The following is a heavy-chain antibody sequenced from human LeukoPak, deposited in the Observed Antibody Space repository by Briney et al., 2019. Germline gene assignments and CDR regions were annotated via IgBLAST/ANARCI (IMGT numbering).Heavy chain of an antibody. CDR3: TSISIAVAGTRRSSYYYMDV. CDR2: IIPIFGTA. J-gene: IGHJ6*03. D-gene: IGHD6-19*01. Sequence: SVKVSCKASGGTFSSYAISWVRQAPGQGLEWMGRIIPIFGTANYAQKFQGRVTITTDESTSTAYMELSSLRSEDTAVYYCTSISIAVAGTRRSSYYYMDVWGKGTTVTVSS. CDR1: GGTFSSYA. V-gene: IGHV1-69*05.